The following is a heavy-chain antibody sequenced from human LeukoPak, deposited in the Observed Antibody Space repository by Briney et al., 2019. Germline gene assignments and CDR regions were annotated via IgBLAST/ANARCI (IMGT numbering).Heavy chain of an antibody. CDR1: GFTFSSYA. Sequence: GGSLGLSCAASGFTFSSYAMSWVRQAPGKGLEWVSAISGSGGSTYYADSVKGRFTISRDNSKNTLYLQMNSLRAEDTAVYYCAKPFILWFGEGDAFDIWGQGTMVTVSS. D-gene: IGHD3-10*01. CDR3: AKPFILWFGEGDAFDI. CDR2: ISGSGGST. V-gene: IGHV3-23*01. J-gene: IGHJ3*02.